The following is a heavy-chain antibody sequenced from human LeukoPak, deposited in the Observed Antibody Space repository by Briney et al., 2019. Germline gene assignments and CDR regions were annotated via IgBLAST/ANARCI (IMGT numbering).Heavy chain of an antibody. D-gene: IGHD6-6*01. Sequence: PGGSLRLSCAASGFTFSNYALSWVRQAPGKGLEWVSTFSESGGNTYYADSVKGRFTISRDNSKNTLYLQMNSLRAEDTALYYCVKASSSSPQYNWFDAWGQGTLVTVSS. V-gene: IGHV3-23*01. CDR1: GFTFSNYA. J-gene: IGHJ5*02. CDR3: VKASSSSPQYNWFDA. CDR2: FSESGGNT.